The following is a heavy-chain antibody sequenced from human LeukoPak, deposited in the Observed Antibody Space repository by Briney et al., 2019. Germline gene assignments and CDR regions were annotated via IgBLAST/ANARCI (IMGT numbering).Heavy chain of an antibody. V-gene: IGHV4-39*07. CDR2: IYHSGST. CDR1: GDSISRSSHY. Sequence: SETLSLTCTVSGDSISRSSHYWGWIRQPPGKRLEWIGSIYHSGSTYYNPSLKSRVTISVDTSKNQFSLKLSSVTAADTAVYYCARVGYCSSTSCYNFDYWGQGTLVTVSS. CDR3: ARVGYCSSTSCYNFDY. D-gene: IGHD2-2*01. J-gene: IGHJ4*02.